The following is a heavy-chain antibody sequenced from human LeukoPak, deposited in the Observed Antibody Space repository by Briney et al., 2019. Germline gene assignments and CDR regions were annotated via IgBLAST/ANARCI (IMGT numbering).Heavy chain of an antibody. J-gene: IGHJ1*01. V-gene: IGHV3-53*01. CDR3: ASQDVLHNGAHWVHLQH. D-gene: IGHD2-8*01. CDR2: IYSSAYI. Sequence: GGSLRLSCAASGFIVSNNYMTWVRQAPGKGLEWVSIIYSSAYIYYSDSVKGRFTISRDNSKNTLYLQMNSLRAEDTAVYYCASQDVLHNGAHWVHLQHWGQGALVTVSS. CDR1: GFIVSNNY.